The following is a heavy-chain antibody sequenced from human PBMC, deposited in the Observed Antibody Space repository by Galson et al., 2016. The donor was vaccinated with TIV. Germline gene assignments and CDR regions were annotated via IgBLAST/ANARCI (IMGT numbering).Heavy chain of an antibody. Sequence: SLRLSCAASGFTFSIYNMNWVRQPPGKGLEWISYISTTSSLIYYADSVRGRFTISRDNAKNPLYLQMNSLRADDTAVYYCAREGRDGYNPYFDYWGQGTLVTVSS. V-gene: IGHV3-48*01. CDR1: GFTFSIYN. J-gene: IGHJ4*02. CDR3: AREGRDGYNPYFDY. D-gene: IGHD5-24*01. CDR2: ISTTSSLI.